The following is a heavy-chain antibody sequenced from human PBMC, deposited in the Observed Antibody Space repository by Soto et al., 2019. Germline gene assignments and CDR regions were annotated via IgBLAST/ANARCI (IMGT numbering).Heavy chain of an antibody. CDR1: GFTFSSYG. Sequence: QVQLVESGGGVVQPGRSLRLSCAASGFTFSSYGMHWVRQAPGKGLEWVAVISYDGSNKYYADSVKGRFTISRDNSKNTLYLQMNSLRAEDTAVYYCAKDRGRIAAAGPHGAPDYWGQGILVTVSS. J-gene: IGHJ4*02. V-gene: IGHV3-30*18. D-gene: IGHD6-13*01. CDR2: ISYDGSNK. CDR3: AKDRGRIAAAGPHGAPDY.